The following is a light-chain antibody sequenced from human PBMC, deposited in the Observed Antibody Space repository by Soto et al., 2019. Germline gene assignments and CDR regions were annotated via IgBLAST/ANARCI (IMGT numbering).Light chain of an antibody. CDR1: QSVRSN. Sequence: ETVMTQSPATLSVSPGERATLSCRASQSVRSNLAWYQQKAGQAPRLLIYGASTRATGVPARFSGSGSGTEFTLTISSLQSEDRALYYCQVFNSWPPRYTFGQGTKLEIK. V-gene: IGKV3-15*01. CDR3: QVFNSWPPRYT. J-gene: IGKJ2*01. CDR2: GAS.